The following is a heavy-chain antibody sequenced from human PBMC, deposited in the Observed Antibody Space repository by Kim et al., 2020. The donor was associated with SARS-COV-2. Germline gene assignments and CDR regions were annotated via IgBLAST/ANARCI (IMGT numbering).Heavy chain of an antibody. D-gene: IGHD1-7*01. Sequence: TISYADSVKGRLTGSRDNAKNSLYLQMNSLRAEDTAIYFCTRENFWYFDLWGRGTLVTVSS. CDR3: TRENFWYFDL. CDR2: TI. V-gene: IGHV3-48*03. J-gene: IGHJ2*01.